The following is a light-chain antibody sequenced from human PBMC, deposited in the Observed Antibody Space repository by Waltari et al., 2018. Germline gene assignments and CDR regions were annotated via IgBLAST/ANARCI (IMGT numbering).Light chain of an antibody. CDR3: SSYTTNRHYV. V-gene: IGLV2-14*01. Sequence: QSDLTQPASVSGSPGQSITISCTGTNSDVGAYDYVSWYQPYPGKAPKPVIFDVSSRPSGDSGRFSGSKSGNTAYLIISPLQAEDEADYYCSSYTTNRHYVFGAVTKVTVL. J-gene: IGLJ1*01. CDR1: NSDVGAYDY. CDR2: DVS.